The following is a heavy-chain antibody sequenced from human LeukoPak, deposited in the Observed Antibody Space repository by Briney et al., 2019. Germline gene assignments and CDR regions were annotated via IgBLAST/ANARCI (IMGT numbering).Heavy chain of an antibody. CDR1: GFTFSSYA. CDR2: ISYDGSNK. Sequence: PGGSLRLSCAASGFTFSSYAMHWVRQAPGKGLEWVAVISYDGSNKYYADSVKGRFTIFRDNSKNTLYLQMNSLRAEDTAVYYCARAGVVIFDYWGQGTLVTVSS. V-gene: IGHV3-30-3*01. CDR3: ARAGVVIFDY. J-gene: IGHJ4*02. D-gene: IGHD3-3*01.